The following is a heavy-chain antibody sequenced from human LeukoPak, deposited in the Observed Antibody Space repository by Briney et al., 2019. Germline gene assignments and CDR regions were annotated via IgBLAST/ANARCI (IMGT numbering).Heavy chain of an antibody. J-gene: IGHJ6*04. Sequence: GASLKISCKGSGYSFATNWIGWVRQLPGKGLEWMGIIYPGDSTTRYSPSFQGQVTMSADKSINTAYLQWSSLKASDTAMYYCARLPPYYYAMDVWGKGTTVTVSS. CDR2: IYPGDSTT. CDR3: ARLPPYYYAMDV. V-gene: IGHV5-51*01. CDR1: GYSFATNW.